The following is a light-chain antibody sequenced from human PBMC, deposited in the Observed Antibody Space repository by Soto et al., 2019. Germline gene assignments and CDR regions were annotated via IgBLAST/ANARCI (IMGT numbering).Light chain of an antibody. CDR1: SSDVGAYDF. J-gene: IGLJ1*01. V-gene: IGLV2-14*03. Sequence: QSVLTQPASVSASPGQSITISCTGTSSDVGAYDFVSWYQQHPGEVPKLMIFDVSSRPSGVSDRFSGSKSGNTASLTISGLQAEDEGDYYCSSYTSSSTHVFGSVTKLTVL. CDR3: SSYTSSSTHV. CDR2: DVS.